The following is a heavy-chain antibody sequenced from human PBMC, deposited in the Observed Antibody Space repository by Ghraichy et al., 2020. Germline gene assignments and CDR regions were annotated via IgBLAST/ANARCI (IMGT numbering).Heavy chain of an antibody. CDR2: INHSGST. J-gene: IGHJ4*02. CDR3: ARGLVMECSSTSCYGYFDY. D-gene: IGHD2-2*01. CDR1: GGSFSGYY. V-gene: IGHV4-34*01. Sequence: SETLSLTCAVYGGSFSGYYWSWIRQPPGKGLEWIGEINHSGSTNYNPSLKSRVTISVDTSKNQFSLKLSSVTAADTAVYYCARGLVMECSSTSCYGYFDYWGQGTLVTVSS.